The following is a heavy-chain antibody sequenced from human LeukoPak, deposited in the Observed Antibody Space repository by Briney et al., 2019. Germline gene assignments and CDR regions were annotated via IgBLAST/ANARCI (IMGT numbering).Heavy chain of an antibody. CDR1: GYTFTSYG. V-gene: IGHV1-18*04. Sequence: ASVNVSCKASGYTFTSYGISWVRQAPGQGLEWMGWISAYNGNTNYAQKLQGRVTMTTDTSTSTAYMELRSLRSDDTAVYYCARDRAWYYGSGVDYWGQGTLVTVSS. CDR2: ISAYNGNT. CDR3: ARDRAWYYGSGVDY. J-gene: IGHJ4*02. D-gene: IGHD3-10*01.